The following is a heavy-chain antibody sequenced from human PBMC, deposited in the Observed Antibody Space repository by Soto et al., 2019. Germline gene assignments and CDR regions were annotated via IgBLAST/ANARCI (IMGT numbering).Heavy chain of an antibody. Sequence: EVQLVQSGAEVKKPGATVKISCKVSGYTFTDYYMHWVQQAPGKGLEWMGLVDPEDGETIYAEKFQGRVTITADKSTDTAYMELSSLRSEDTAVYYCATQLAPWSIAAAGTGGYWGQGTLVTVSS. CDR3: ATQLAPWSIAAAGTGGY. J-gene: IGHJ4*02. CDR1: GYTFTDYY. V-gene: IGHV1-69-2*01. CDR2: VDPEDGET. D-gene: IGHD6-13*01.